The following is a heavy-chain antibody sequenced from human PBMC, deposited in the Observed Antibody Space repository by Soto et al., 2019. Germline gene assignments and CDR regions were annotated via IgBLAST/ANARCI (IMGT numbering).Heavy chain of an antibody. CDR2: ISYDGSNK. D-gene: IGHD6-13*01. Sequence: LRLSCAASGFTFSSYGMHWVRQAPGKGLEWVAVISYDGSNKYYADSVKGRFTISRDNSKNTLYLQMNSLRAEDTAVYYCAKGTHLLAYSSSWYFDYWGQGTLVTVLL. CDR3: AKGTHLLAYSSSWYFDY. CDR1: GFTFSSYG. J-gene: IGHJ4*02. V-gene: IGHV3-30*18.